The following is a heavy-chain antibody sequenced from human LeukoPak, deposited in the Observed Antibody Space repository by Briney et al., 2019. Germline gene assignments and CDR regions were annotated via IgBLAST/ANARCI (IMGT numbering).Heavy chain of an antibody. J-gene: IGHJ3*02. CDR3: ASGLDTYYYDSSGYDYAFDI. D-gene: IGHD3-22*01. V-gene: IGHV3-21*01. Sequence: GGSLRLSCAASGFIFSSYSMNWVRQAPGKGLEWVSSISSSSSYIYYADSVKGRFTISRDNAKNSLYLQMNSLRAEDTAVYYCASGLDTYYYDSSGYDYAFDIWGQGTMVTVSS. CDR1: GFIFSSYS. CDR2: ISSSSSYI.